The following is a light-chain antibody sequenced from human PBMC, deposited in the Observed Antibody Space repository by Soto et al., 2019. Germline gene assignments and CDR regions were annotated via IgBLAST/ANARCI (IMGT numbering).Light chain of an antibody. CDR1: QSLTSN. V-gene: IGKV3-15*01. J-gene: IGKJ4*01. CDR2: DTS. CDR3: QQYNHWPRMLS. Sequence: EIILTQSPATLYVSPGERATLSCRASQSLTSNLAWYQQRPCQAPRLLIYDTSTRATDIPARFSGSGSGTEFTLTIASLQSEDFAVYYCQQYNHWPRMLSFGGGTRV.